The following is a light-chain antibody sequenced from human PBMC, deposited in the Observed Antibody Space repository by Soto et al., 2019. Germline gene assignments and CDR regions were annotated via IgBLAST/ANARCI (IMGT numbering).Light chain of an antibody. CDR3: QHYDIWPLT. J-gene: IGKJ4*01. Sequence: EIVMTQSPATLSVSPGERATLSCRASQSVRSNLAWHQQKPGQAPRLLIYAASTRATGVPARFSGSGSGTEFTRTISDLQSEDFAVYFCQHYDIWPLTFGGGTKVEIK. V-gene: IGKV3-15*01. CDR1: QSVRSN. CDR2: AAS.